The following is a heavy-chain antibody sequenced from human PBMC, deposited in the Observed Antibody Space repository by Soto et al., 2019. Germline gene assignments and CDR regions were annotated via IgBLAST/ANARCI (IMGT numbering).Heavy chain of an antibody. V-gene: IGHV4-34*01. Sequence: QVQLQQWGAGLLKPSETLSLTCAVYGGSFSGYYWSWIRQPPGKGLEWIGEINHSGSTNYNPSIKSRVTISVDTSKNQFSLKLRAVTAAGTALYYCAISFRYGDYTRLDSWGQGTLVTVAS. D-gene: IGHD4-17*01. CDR2: INHSGST. CDR1: GGSFSGYY. CDR3: AISFRYGDYTRLDS. J-gene: IGHJ4*02.